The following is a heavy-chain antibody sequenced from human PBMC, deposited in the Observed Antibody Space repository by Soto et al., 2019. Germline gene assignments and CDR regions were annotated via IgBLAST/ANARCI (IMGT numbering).Heavy chain of an antibody. CDR2: IIPIFGTA. CDR1: GGTFSSYA. CDR3: ASRYGDYSGGWFEP. D-gene: IGHD4-17*01. J-gene: IGHJ5*02. V-gene: IGHV1-69*01. Sequence: QVQLVQSGAEVKKPGSSVKVSCKASGGTFSSYAISWVRQSPGQGLEWMGGIIPIFGTANYAQKFQGRVTINADESRRTDYMEVSSLRSEDKAVYYCASRYGDYSGGWFEPGGQGTLVTVYS.